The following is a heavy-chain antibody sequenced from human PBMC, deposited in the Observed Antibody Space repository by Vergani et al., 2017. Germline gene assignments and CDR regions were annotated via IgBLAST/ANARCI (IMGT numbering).Heavy chain of an antibody. J-gene: IGHJ4*02. V-gene: IGHV3-48*04. D-gene: IGHD6-19*01. CDR1: GFTFSSYA. CDR2: ISSSSSTI. Sequence: EVQLLESGGGLVQPGGSLRLSCAASGFTFSSYAMSWVRQAPGKGLEWVSYISSSSSTIYYADSVKGRFTISRDNAKNSLYLQMNSLRAEDTAVYYCARGKQWLTPYYFDYWGQGTLVTVSS. CDR3: ARGKQWLTPYYFDY.